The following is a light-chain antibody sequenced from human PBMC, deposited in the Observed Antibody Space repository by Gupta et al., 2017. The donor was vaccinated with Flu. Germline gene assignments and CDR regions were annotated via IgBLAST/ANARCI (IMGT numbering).Light chain of an antibody. CDR2: DAS. J-gene: IGKJ2*01. CDR3: QQSYSTPYT. CDR1: QSLTIY. Sequence: DIQMTQSPSSLSASVGDRVTITCRASQSLTIYLNWYQQKPGKDPTLLIYDASSLQTGVPSRFSGSGSGTDFTLTISSLQPEDFATYYCQQSYSTPYTFGKGTKLEIK. V-gene: IGKV1-39*01.